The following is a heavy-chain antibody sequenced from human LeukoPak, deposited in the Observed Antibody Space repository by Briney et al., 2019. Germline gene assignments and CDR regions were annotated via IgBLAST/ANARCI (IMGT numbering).Heavy chain of an antibody. D-gene: IGHD3-22*01. J-gene: IGHJ4*02. Sequence: SETLSLTCTVSGGSISGYYWSWIRQPPGKGLEWIAYIYYSGATNYNPSLKSRVAISVDTSRNQFSLKLSSVTAADTAVYYCARYDYYDSSDNHSGSFDYWGQGALVTVSS. CDR1: GGSISGYY. CDR3: ARYDYYDSSDNHSGSFDY. V-gene: IGHV4-59*01. CDR2: IYYSGAT.